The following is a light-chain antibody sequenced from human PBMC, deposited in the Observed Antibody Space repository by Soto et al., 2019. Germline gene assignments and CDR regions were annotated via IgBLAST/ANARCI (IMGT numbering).Light chain of an antibody. CDR3: QQANSFPLT. Sequence: EIVMTQSPATLSVSPGERATLPCRASQSISSNLAWYQQKPGQAHRLLMFRTSSRATGFPARFSGSGSGTDFTLTISSLQPEDFATYYCQQANSFPLTFGGGTKVDI. CDR1: QSISSN. V-gene: IGKV3-15*01. J-gene: IGKJ4*01. CDR2: RTS.